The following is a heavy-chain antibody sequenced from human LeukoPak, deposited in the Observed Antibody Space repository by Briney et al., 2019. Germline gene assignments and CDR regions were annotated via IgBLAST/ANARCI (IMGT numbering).Heavy chain of an antibody. J-gene: IGHJ5*02. Sequence: SETLSLTCAVYGGSFSGYYWSWIRQPPGKGLEWIGTMYYSGNTYYNPSLKSRVTISGDTSKNQFSLNLSSVTAADTAVYYCARDLGVVPSWGWFDPWGQGTLVTVSS. CDR1: GGSFSGYY. D-gene: IGHD2-2*01. V-gene: IGHV4-34*11. CDR3: ARDLGVVPSWGWFDP. CDR2: MYYSGNT.